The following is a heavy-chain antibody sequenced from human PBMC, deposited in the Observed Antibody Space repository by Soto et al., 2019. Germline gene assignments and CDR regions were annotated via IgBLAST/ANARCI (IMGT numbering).Heavy chain of an antibody. CDR1: GGSISSGGYS. Sequence: SETLSLTCAVSGGSISSGGYSWSWIRQPPGKGLEWIGYMYHSGSTYYNPSLKSRVTISVDKSKNQFSLKLSSVTAADTAVYYCARVGYSYVNDAFDIWGQGTMVTVSS. J-gene: IGHJ3*02. CDR2: MYHSGST. V-gene: IGHV4-30-2*01. D-gene: IGHD5-18*01. CDR3: ARVGYSYVNDAFDI.